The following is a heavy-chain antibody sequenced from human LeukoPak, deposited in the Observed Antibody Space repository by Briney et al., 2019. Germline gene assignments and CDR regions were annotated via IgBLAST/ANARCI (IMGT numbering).Heavy chain of an antibody. J-gene: IGHJ4*02. CDR1: GYTLTELS. D-gene: IGHD6-13*01. V-gene: IGHV1-24*01. Sequence: GASVKVSCKVSGYTLTELSMHWVRQAPGKGLEWMGGFDPEDGETIYAQKFQGRVTMTEDASTDTAYMELSSLRSEDTAVYYCATDRPYSGSWYRPFDYWGQGTLVTVSS. CDR3: ATDRPYSGSWYRPFDY. CDR2: FDPEDGET.